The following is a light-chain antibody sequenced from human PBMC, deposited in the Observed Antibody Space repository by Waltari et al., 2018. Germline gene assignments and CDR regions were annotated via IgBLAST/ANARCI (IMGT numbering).Light chain of an antibody. J-gene: IGKJ5*01. V-gene: IGKV1-39*01. CDR3: QQGYATPFT. CDR1: QNVNSY. CDR2: TAS. Sequence: IQMTQSPSSLSASVGDRVTITCRASQNVNSYVNWYQQRPGKAPVLLIYTASSLQSGVPSRFSGIRSGTDFTLTISSLQPEDFATYFCQQGYATPFTFGQGTRLEIK.